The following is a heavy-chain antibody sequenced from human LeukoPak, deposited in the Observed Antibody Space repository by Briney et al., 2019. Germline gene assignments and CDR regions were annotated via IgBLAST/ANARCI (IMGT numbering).Heavy chain of an antibody. V-gene: IGHV3-21*01. CDR2: IGSGGRHI. J-gene: IGHJ4*02. Sequence: GGSLRLSCAASGFTFSTYTMNWVRQAPGKGLEWVASIGSGGRHIHYADSVKGRFTISRDNAKNSLYLQMNSLRAEDTAVYYCARSGYTYGFDYWGQGALVTVSS. CDR1: GFTFSTYT. D-gene: IGHD5-18*01. CDR3: ARSGYTYGFDY.